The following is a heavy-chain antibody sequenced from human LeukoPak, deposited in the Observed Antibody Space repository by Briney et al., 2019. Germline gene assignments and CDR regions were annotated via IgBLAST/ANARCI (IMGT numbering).Heavy chain of an antibody. CDR3: ARAVAWNDDALDI. Sequence: GGSLRLSRAASGFTFSGSAMHWVRQASGKGLEWVGRIRSKANSYATAYAASVRGRLTVSRDDSKNTAYLQMNSLKTEDTAVYYCARAVAWNDDALDIWGQGTMVTVSS. J-gene: IGHJ3*02. V-gene: IGHV3-73*01. D-gene: IGHD1-1*01. CDR2: IRSKANSYAT. CDR1: GFTFSGSA.